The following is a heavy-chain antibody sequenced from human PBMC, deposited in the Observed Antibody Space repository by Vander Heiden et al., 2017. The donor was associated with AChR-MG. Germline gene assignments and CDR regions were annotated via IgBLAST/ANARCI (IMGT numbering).Heavy chain of an antibody. J-gene: IGHJ4*02. V-gene: IGHV4-34*01. D-gene: IGHD3-16*02. CDR2: INHSGHT. CDR1: GGSFSDYY. Sequence: QVQLQQWGAGLLKPSETLSLTCAVYGGSFSDYYWTWIRQPPGKGLEWIGEINHSGHTNYNPSPKSRVTISVDTSKNQLSLRLSSVTAADTAVYFCARGTRNMITFGGVIIHDYWGQGTLVTVSS. CDR3: ARGTRNMITFGGVIIHDY.